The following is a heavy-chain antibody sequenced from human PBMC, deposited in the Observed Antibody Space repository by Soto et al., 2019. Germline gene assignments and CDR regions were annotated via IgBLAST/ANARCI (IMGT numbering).Heavy chain of an antibody. CDR1: VSTLTELS. D-gene: IGHD6-13*01. CDR2: FDPEDGET. V-gene: IGHV1-24*01. Sequence: VSVNLSCKLAVSTLTELSIRRVLRTPGKGREWRGGFDPEDGETIYAQKFQGRVTMTEDTSTDTAYMELSSLRSEGTAVYYCGTVKGVMDSSSWSKKFAYWGQGSLVTVSS. J-gene: IGHJ1*01. CDR3: GTVKGVMDSSSWSKKFAY.